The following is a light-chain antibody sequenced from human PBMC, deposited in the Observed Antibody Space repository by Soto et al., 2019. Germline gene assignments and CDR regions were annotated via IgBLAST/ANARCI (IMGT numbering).Light chain of an antibody. CDR3: QQRTNWPPSIT. V-gene: IGKV3-11*01. CDR2: DAS. CDR1: QTVSSY. Sequence: EIVLTQSPATLSLSPGERATLSCRASQTVSSYLLWYQQKPGQAPRLLIYDASNRATGIPARFSGSGSETDFTLTISSLEPEDFAVYYCQQRTNWPPSITFGPGTRLENK. J-gene: IGKJ5*01.